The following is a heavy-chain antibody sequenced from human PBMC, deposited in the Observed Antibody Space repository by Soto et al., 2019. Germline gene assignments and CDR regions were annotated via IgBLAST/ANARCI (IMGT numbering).Heavy chain of an antibody. CDR3: VKEVGPCCDWSYYFDH. J-gene: IGHJ4*02. CDR2: ISNNASDT. CDR1: GFGFSDYA. D-gene: IGHD3-9*01. Sequence: GSLRLSCSAAGFGFSDYAIHWVRQAPGKGLEYVSAISNNASDTYYADSVRGRFTISRDNSKNTLYLQMSSLIPEDTAVYYCVKEVGPCCDWSYYFDHWGQGTVVTVSS. V-gene: IGHV3-64D*06.